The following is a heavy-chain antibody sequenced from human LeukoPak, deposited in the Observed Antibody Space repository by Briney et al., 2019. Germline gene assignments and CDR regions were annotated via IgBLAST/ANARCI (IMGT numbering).Heavy chain of an antibody. D-gene: IGHD6-19*01. V-gene: IGHV5-51*01. Sequence: GESLQISCQGSGYSFTSYWIGWVRPMPGKGLEWMGIIYPGDSDTRYSPSFQGQVTISADKSISTAYLQWSSLKASDTAMYYCARQSGSGWYVGWFDPWGQGTLVTVSS. CDR3: ARQSGSGWYVGWFDP. CDR2: IYPGDSDT. CDR1: GYSFTSYW. J-gene: IGHJ5*02.